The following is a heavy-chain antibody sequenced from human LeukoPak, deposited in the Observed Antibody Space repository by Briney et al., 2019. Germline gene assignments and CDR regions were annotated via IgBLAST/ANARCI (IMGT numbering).Heavy chain of an antibody. CDR1: NDSINSHY. CDR3: ARTKFGGPFFAY. CDR2: MSYSGST. V-gene: IGHV4-59*11. Sequence: SETLPLTCTVSNDSINSHYWNWIRQSPGKGLEWIGYMSYSGSTNYNPPLRSRVTITLDRSKNQFSLDLTSVTAADTAVYFCARTKFGGPFFAYWGQGALVTVSS. D-gene: IGHD3-10*01. J-gene: IGHJ4*02.